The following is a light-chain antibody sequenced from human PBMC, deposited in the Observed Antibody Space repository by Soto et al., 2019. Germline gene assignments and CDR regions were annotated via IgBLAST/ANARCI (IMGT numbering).Light chain of an antibody. CDR3: QQSYSTPYT. J-gene: IGKJ2*01. CDR2: AAS. Sequence: DIQMTQSPSSLSASVGDRVTITCRAGQSISSYLNWFQQKPGKAPRLLMYAASTLQTGVPSRFSGSGSGTDFTLTISDLQPEDFATYSCQQSYSTPYTFGQGTKLEIK. V-gene: IGKV1-39*01. CDR1: QSISSY.